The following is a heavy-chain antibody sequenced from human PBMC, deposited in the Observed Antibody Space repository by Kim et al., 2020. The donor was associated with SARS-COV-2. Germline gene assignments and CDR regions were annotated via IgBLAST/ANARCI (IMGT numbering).Heavy chain of an antibody. V-gene: IGHV3-74*01. J-gene: IGHJ4*02. CDR2: GSST. D-gene: IGHD3-10*01. Sequence: GSSTRYADSVNGRFTISRDNAKNTMYLQMNSLRAEDTAVFYCARSGIISGGQGTLVTVSS. CDR3: ARSGIIS.